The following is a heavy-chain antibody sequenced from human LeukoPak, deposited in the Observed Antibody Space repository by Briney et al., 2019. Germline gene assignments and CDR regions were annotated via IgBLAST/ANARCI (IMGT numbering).Heavy chain of an antibody. CDR1: GFTFSSYS. V-gene: IGHV3-21*01. CDR2: ISSSSSYI. CDR3: ARVSVAATPDY. J-gene: IGHJ4*02. Sequence: GGSLRLSCAASGFTFSSYSMNWVRQAPGKGLEWASSISSSSSYIYYADSVKGRFTISRDNAKNSLYLQMNSLRAEDTAVYYCARVSVAATPDYWGQGTLVTVSS. D-gene: IGHD2-15*01.